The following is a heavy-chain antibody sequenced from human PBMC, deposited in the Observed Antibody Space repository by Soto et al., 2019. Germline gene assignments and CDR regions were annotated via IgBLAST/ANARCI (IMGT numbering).Heavy chain of an antibody. CDR3: ARAALGCSGGSCYSTAFDI. CDR2: INAGNGNT. CDR1: GYTFTSYA. D-gene: IGHD2-15*01. Sequence: QVQLVQSGAEVKKPGASVKVSCKASGYTFTSYAMHWVRQAPGQRLEWMGWINAGNGNTKYSQKFQGRVTITRDTSASTADMELSSLRSEDTAVYYCARAALGCSGGSCYSTAFDIWGQGTMVTVSS. V-gene: IGHV1-3*01. J-gene: IGHJ3*02.